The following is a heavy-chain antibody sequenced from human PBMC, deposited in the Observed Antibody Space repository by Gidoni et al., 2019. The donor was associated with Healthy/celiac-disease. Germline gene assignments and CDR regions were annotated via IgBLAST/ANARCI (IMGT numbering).Heavy chain of an antibody. D-gene: IGHD5-18*01. CDR3: ARSGGYSYGKKPYYYYYGMDV. CDR1: GYTFTSYY. J-gene: IGHJ6*02. Sequence: QVQLVQSGAEVKKPGASVQVSCKASGYTFTSYYMPWVRQAPGQGLEWMGIINPSGGSTSYAQKFQGRVTMTRDTSTSTVYMELSSLRSEDTAVYYCARSGGYSYGKKPYYYYYGMDVWGQGTTVTVSS. V-gene: IGHV1-46*01. CDR2: INPSGGST.